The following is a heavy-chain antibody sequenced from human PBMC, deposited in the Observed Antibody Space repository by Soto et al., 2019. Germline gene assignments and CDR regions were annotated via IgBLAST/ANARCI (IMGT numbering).Heavy chain of an antibody. J-gene: IGHJ4*02. CDR1: GFSLSNARMG. D-gene: IGHD6-13*01. Sequence: SGPTLVNPTETLTLTCTVSGFSLSNARMGVSWIRQPPGKALEWLAHIFSNDEKSYSTSLKSRLTISKDTSKSQVVLTMTNMDPVDTATYYFSWTYSSSRSYFAYWGQGALLTVFS. V-gene: IGHV2-26*01. CDR2: IFSNDEK. CDR3: SWTYSSSRSYFAY.